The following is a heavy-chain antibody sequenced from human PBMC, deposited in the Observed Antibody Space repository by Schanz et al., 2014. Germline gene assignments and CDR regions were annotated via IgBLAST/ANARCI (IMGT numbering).Heavy chain of an antibody. CDR1: GFTFGSYP. CDR3: ARDGYNAYDLKRGDY. V-gene: IGHV3-7*01. Sequence: EVQLLESGGALEQPGGSLRLSCAASGFTFGSYPIHWVRQAPGKGLEWVANIKQDGSEKYYVDSVQGRFTISRDNAKNSLYLQMNSLRAEDTAVYYCARDGYNAYDLKRGDYWGQGTQVAVSS. J-gene: IGHJ4*02. D-gene: IGHD5-12*01. CDR2: IKQDGSEK.